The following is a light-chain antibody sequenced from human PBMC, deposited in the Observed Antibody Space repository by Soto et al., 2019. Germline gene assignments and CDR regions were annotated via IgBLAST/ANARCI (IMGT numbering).Light chain of an antibody. CDR1: SGHSSYA. J-gene: IGLJ2*01. Sequence: QLVLTQSPSASASLGASVKLTCTLSSGHSSYAIAWHLKQPGKGPRYLMDLNNDGSHTKGDGIPDRFSGSSSGADRYLIISSLQSEDEADYYCQTWGTGFQFFGGGTKLTVL. V-gene: IGLV4-69*01. CDR2: LNNDGSH. CDR3: QTWGTGFQF.